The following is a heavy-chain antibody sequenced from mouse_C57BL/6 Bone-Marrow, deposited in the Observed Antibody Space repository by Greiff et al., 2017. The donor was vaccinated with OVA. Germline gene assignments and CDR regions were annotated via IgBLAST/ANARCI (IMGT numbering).Heavy chain of an antibody. D-gene: IGHD1-1*01. V-gene: IGHV1-5*01. Sequence: VQLQQSGTVLARPGASVKMSCKTSGYTFTSYWMHWVKQRPGQGLEWIGAIYPGNSDTSYNQKFQGKAKLTAVTSASTAYMELSSLTNEDSAVYYCTRPYYYGSSRWFAYWGQGTLVTVSA. CDR2: IYPGNSDT. CDR3: TRPYYYGSSRWFAY. J-gene: IGHJ3*01. CDR1: GYTFTSYW.